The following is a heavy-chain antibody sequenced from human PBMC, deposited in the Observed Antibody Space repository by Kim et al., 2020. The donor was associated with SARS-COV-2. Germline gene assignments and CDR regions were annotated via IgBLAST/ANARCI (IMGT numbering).Heavy chain of an antibody. V-gene: IGHV1-46*01. J-gene: IGHJ5*02. CDR1: GYTFTSYY. Sequence: ASVKVSCKASGYTFTSYYMHWVRQAPGQGLEWMGIINPSGGSTSYAQKFQGRVTMTRDTSTSTVYMELSSLRSEDTAVYYCARGEEDCSSTSCYDRRGFDPWGQGTLVTVSS. CDR2: INPSGGST. D-gene: IGHD2-2*01. CDR3: ARGEEDCSSTSCYDRRGFDP.